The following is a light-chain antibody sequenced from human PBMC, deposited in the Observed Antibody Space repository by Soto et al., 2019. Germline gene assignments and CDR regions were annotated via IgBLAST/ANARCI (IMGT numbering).Light chain of an antibody. V-gene: IGKV3-20*01. CDR2: GAS. CDR1: QSVSSNY. J-gene: IGKJ1*01. CDR3: QQYGSSPWT. Sequence: EFVLTQSPDTLSLSPGERATLSCRASQSVSSNYLAWYQQKPGQAPRLLIFGASSRATGIPDRFSGSGSGTDFTLTVSRLEPEGFAVYYCQQYGSSPWTLGHGTKVEIK.